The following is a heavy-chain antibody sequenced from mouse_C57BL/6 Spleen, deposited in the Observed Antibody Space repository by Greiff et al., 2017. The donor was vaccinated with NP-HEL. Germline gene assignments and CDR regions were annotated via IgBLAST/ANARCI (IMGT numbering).Heavy chain of an antibody. CDR2: INPNNGGT. V-gene: IGHV1-26*01. J-gene: IGHJ2*01. Sequence: EVQLQQSGPELVKPGASVKISCKASGYTFTDYYMNWVKQSHGKSLEWIGDINPNNGGTSYNQKFKGKATLTVDKSSSTAYMELRSLTSEDSAVYYCARWGWGYWGQGTTLTVSS. CDR3: ARWGWGY. D-gene: IGHD2-3*01. CDR1: GYTFTDYY.